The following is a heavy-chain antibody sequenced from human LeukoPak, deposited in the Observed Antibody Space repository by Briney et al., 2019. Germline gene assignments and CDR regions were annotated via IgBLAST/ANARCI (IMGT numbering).Heavy chain of an antibody. Sequence: PGGSLRLSCAASGFTFSSYAMHWARQAPGKGLEYVSAISSNGVGTYYANSVKGRFTISRDNSKNTLYLQVGSLRAEDMAVYYCARDSSITIFGVAYSYMDVWGKGTTVTVSS. CDR2: ISSNGVGT. CDR1: GFTFSSYA. CDR3: ARDSSITIFGVAYSYMDV. D-gene: IGHD3-3*01. V-gene: IGHV3-64*01. J-gene: IGHJ6*03.